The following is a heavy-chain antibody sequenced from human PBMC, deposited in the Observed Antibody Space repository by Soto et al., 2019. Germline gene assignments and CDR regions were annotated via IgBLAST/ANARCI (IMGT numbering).Heavy chain of an antibody. J-gene: IGHJ4*02. CDR1: GGTFSSYA. D-gene: IGHD5-12*01. CDR2: IIPIFGTA. Sequence: QVQLVQSGAEVKKPGSSVKVSCKASGGTFSSYAISWVRQAPGQGLEWMGGIIPIFGTANYAQKFQGRVTITADESTNTAYRELSSLRSEDTAVYYCARVGRDGYNPALRYYFDYWGQGTLVTVSS. CDR3: ARVGRDGYNPALRYYFDY. V-gene: IGHV1-69*01.